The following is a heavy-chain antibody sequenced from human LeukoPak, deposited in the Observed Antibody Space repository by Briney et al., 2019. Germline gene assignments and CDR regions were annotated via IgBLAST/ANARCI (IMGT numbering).Heavy chain of an antibody. CDR3: ARAPPYYYDSRGFHYERGNFYYGMDV. CDR1: GFTFSSYT. J-gene: IGHJ6*02. Sequence: GGSLRLSCAASGFTFSSYTMTWVRQAPGKGLQWVSVIFSGGDTYYADSVKGRFTISRDNSDNTLYLQMKSLRADDTAVYYCARAPPYYYDSRGFHYERGNFYYGMDVWGQGTTVTVSS. CDR2: IFSGGDT. V-gene: IGHV3-23*03. D-gene: IGHD3-22*01.